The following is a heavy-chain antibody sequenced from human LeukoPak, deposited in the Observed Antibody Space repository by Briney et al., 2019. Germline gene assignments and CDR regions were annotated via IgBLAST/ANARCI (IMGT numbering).Heavy chain of an antibody. CDR3: TSLIGGSYSPI. CDR2: IDFTSSFI. D-gene: IGHD1-26*01. V-gene: IGHV3-21*04. Sequence: GGSLRLSCAASGFTFSSYNMDWVRQAPGKGLEWVASIDFTSSFIFYGDSVKGRFTISRDDSKNTAYLQMNSLKTEDTAVYYCTSLIGGSYSPIWGQGTMVTVSS. CDR1: GFTFSSYN. J-gene: IGHJ3*02.